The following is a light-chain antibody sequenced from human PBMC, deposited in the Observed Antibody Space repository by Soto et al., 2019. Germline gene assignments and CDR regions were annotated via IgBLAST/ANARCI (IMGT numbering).Light chain of an antibody. J-gene: IGKJ1*01. CDR1: QSVSSN. Sequence: EIVMTQSPATLSVSPGERATLSCRASQSVSSNLAWYQQKPGQAPRLLIYGASTRATGIPARFSGSGSGTEFTLTISSLQSEDFAVYFCQQFQSSLRTFGQGTKVDIK. CDR3: QQFQSSLRT. V-gene: IGKV3-15*01. CDR2: GAS.